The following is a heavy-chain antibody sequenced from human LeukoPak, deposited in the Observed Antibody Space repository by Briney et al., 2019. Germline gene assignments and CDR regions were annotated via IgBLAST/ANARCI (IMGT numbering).Heavy chain of an antibody. V-gene: IGHV4-59*01. J-gene: IGHJ3*02. D-gene: IGHD1-26*01. CDR2: IYYSGST. Sequence: SETLSLTCTVSGGSISSYYWSWIRQPPGKGLEWIGYIYYSGSTYYNPSLKSRITISVDTSKNRFSLKLSSVTAADTAVYYCARKKGATGAFDIWGQGTMVTVSS. CDR3: ARKKGATGAFDI. CDR1: GGSISSYY.